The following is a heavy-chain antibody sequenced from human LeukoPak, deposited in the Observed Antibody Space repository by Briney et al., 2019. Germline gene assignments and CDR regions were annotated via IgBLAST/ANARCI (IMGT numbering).Heavy chain of an antibody. Sequence: SETLSLTCTVSGGSISSSSYYWGWIRQPPGKGLEWIGSIYYSGSTYYNPSLKSRVTISVGTSKNQFSLKLSSVTAADTAVYYCASPYYDFWSGHQNFHYYYMDVWGKGTTVTVSS. CDR2: IYYSGST. CDR1: GGSISSSSYY. J-gene: IGHJ6*03. V-gene: IGHV4-39*01. CDR3: ASPYYDFWSGHQNFHYYYMDV. D-gene: IGHD3-3*01.